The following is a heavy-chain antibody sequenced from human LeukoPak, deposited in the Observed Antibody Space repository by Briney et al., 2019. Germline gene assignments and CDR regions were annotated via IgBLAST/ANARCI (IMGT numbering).Heavy chain of an antibody. V-gene: IGHV4-59*01. CDR2: IYHSGST. D-gene: IGHD2-21*02. J-gene: IGHJ3*02. Sequence: SQTLSLTCTVSGGSISSYYWSWIRQPPGKGLEWIGYIYHSGSTNYNPSLKSRVTISVDTSKNQFSLSLSSVTAADTAVYYCACLTAADAFDIWGQGTMVTVSS. CDR1: GGSISSYY. CDR3: ACLTAADAFDI.